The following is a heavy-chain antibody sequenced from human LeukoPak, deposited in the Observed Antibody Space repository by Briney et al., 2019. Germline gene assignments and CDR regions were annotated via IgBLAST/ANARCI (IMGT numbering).Heavy chain of an antibody. CDR1: GFTFSSSN. V-gene: IGHV3-48*01. J-gene: IGHJ6*02. CDR3: ARDSLHYYYGMDV. CDR2: ISLSSSTK. Sequence: GSLRLSCAASGFTFSSSNMNWVRQAPGKGLEWVSYISLSSSTKYYADSVKGRFTISRDNAKNSLFLQMSSLRAEDTAVYYCARDSLHYYYGMDVWGQGTTVTVSS.